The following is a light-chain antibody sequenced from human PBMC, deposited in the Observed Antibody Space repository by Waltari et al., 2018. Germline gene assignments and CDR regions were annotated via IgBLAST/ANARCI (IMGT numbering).Light chain of an antibody. CDR2: DVR. V-gene: IGLV2-14*01. J-gene: IGLJ3*02. CDR1: SRDAAFYDY. Sequence: QSALTQPTSVSGSPGQSLTISCTGTSRDAAFYDYVSWYQQYPGKVPQLLIYDVRDRPAGVSSRFSGSKSGNTASLTISGLQADDEADYYCNSYTGSSSWMFGGGTKLTVL. CDR3: NSYTGSSSWM.